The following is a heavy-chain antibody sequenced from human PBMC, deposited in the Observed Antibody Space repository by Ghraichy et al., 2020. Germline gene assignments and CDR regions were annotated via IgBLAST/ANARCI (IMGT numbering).Heavy chain of an antibody. CDR2: IQFDGANK. CDR1: GFTFSNYG. CDR3: AKSSRGGRTNYFDF. Sequence: GSLNISCSASGFTFSNYGMHWVRQAPGKGLEWVAFIQFDGANKFYADSVKGHFTVSRDNSRNTLYLEMNSLRPDDSAVYSCAKSSRGGRTNYFDFWGRGTLVTVSA. J-gene: IGHJ4*02. V-gene: IGHV3-30*02. D-gene: IGHD3-16*01.